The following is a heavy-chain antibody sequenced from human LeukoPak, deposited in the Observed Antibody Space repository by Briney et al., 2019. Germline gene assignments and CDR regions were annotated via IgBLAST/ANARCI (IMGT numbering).Heavy chain of an antibody. D-gene: IGHD3-22*01. Sequence: ASVKVSCKASGYTFTGYYMHWARQAPGQGLEWMGRINPNSGGTNYAQKFQGRVTMTRDTSISTAYMELSRLRSDDTAVYYCARDLDYYDSSGYYYSDYWGQGTLVTVSS. J-gene: IGHJ4*02. CDR1: GYTFTGYY. CDR3: ARDLDYYDSSGYYYSDY. CDR2: INPNSGGT. V-gene: IGHV1-2*06.